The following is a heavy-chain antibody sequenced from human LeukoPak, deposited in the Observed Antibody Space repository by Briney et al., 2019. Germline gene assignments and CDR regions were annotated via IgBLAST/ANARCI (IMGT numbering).Heavy chain of an antibody. J-gene: IGHJ5*02. CDR3: AREIGTLFGVVTMRFDP. CDR1: GVSISSFY. V-gene: IGHV4-4*07. CDR2: IHTSGST. D-gene: IGHD3-3*01. Sequence: SETLSLTCTVSGVSISSFYWSWIRQPAGKGLEWIGRIHTSGSTNYNPSLKSRVTMSADTSKKQFTLNLRSVTAADTAVYYCAREIGTLFGVVTMRFDPWGQGTLVIVSS.